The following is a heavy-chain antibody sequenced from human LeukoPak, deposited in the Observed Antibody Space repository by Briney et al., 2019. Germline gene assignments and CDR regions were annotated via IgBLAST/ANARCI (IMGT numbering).Heavy chain of an antibody. CDR3: ARDRDDYSNYVVSDY. CDR2: IIPIFGTA. Sequence: SVKVSCKASGGTFSSYAISWVRQAPGQGLEWMGRIIPIFGTANYAQKFQGRVTVTTDESTSTAYMELSSLRSEDTAVYYCARDRDDYSNYVVSDYWGQGTLVTVSS. V-gene: IGHV1-69*05. CDR1: GGTFSSYA. D-gene: IGHD4-11*01. J-gene: IGHJ4*02.